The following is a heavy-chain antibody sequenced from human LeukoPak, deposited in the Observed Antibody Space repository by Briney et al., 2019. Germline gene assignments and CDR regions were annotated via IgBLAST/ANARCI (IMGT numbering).Heavy chain of an antibody. CDR1: GGSISSGAYY. D-gene: IGHD3-10*01. V-gene: IGHV4-39*07. CDR2: IYYIGNT. Sequence: SETLSLTCTVSGGSISSGAYYWGWIRQSPGKGLEWIGTIYYIGNTYYNPSLQSRVTISVDTSKNQFSLKLSSVTAADTAVYYCARGFPYYYGSGSYYNPPDYWGQGTLVTVSS. CDR3: ARGFPYYYGSGSYYNPPDY. J-gene: IGHJ4*02.